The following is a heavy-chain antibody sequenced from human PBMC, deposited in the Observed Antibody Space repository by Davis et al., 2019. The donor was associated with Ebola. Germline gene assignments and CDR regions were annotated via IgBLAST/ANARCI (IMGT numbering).Heavy chain of an antibody. CDR1: GGTFSSYA. J-gene: IGHJ6*02. Sequence: SVKVSCKASGGTFSSYAISWVRQAPGQGLEWMGRIIPILGIANYAPKFQGRVTMTTDTSTSTAYMELRSLRSEDTAVYYCARVKYQPMGGIRSYYYYYGMDVWGQGTTVTVSS. V-gene: IGHV1-69*04. CDR2: IIPILGIA. D-gene: IGHD2-2*01. CDR3: ARVKYQPMGGIRSYYYYYGMDV.